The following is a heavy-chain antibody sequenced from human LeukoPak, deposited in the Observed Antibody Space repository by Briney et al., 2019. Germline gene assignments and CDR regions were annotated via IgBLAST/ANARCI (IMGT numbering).Heavy chain of an antibody. V-gene: IGHV4-4*07. CDR2: IYISGSN. CDR3: ARSNPTVTPYFFDY. CDR1: GDSISNYY. Sequence: SETVSLTCSVSGDSISNYYWSWIRQPAGKRLECLGRIYISGSNNYNPSLKSRVTMSVDTSKTQFSLKLTSVTAADTAVYYCARSNPTVTPYFFDYWGQGTLVTVSS. D-gene: IGHD4-11*01. J-gene: IGHJ4*02.